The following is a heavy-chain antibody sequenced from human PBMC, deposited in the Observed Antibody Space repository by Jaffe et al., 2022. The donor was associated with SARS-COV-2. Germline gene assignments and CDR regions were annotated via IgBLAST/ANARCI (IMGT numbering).Heavy chain of an antibody. J-gene: IGHJ2*01. CDR1: GGTFSSYA. D-gene: IGHD6-13*01. CDR2: IIPIFGTA. CDR3: ARDRGWIAAVNWYFDL. Sequence: QVQLVQSGAEVKKPGSSVKVSCKASGGTFSSYAISWVRQAPGQGLEWMGGIIPIFGTANYAQKFQGRVTITADESTSTAYMELSSLRSEDTAVYYCARDRGWIAAVNWYFDLWGRGTLVTVSS. V-gene: IGHV1-69*01.